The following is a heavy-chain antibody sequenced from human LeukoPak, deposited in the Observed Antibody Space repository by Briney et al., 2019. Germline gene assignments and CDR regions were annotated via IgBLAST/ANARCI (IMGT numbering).Heavy chain of an antibody. Sequence: SETLSLTCTVSGGSISSYYWSWIRQAPGKGLEWIGYIYTCGSTNYNPSLKSRVTISVDTSKNQFSLKLSSVTAADTAVYYCARHSPLPYYDFWSGYYSRNWFDPWGQGTLVTVSS. D-gene: IGHD3-3*01. CDR3: ARHSPLPYYDFWSGYYSRNWFDP. CDR1: GGSISSYY. V-gene: IGHV4-4*09. J-gene: IGHJ5*02. CDR2: IYTCGST.